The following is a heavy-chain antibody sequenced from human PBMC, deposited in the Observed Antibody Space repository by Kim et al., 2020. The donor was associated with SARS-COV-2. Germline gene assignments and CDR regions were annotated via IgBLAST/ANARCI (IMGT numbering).Heavy chain of an antibody. Sequence: GGSLRLSCSASGFTFSDFYMSWIRQAPGKGLEWVSYISGSSFTNYADSVKGRFTISRDNAKNSLYLQMNNLRADDTAVYYCARPLGELRNYYYGMDVWGQGTTVTVSS. D-gene: IGHD3-16*01. CDR1: GFTFSDFY. J-gene: IGHJ6*02. CDR3: ARPLGELRNYYYGMDV. CDR2: ISGSSFT. V-gene: IGHV3-11*06.